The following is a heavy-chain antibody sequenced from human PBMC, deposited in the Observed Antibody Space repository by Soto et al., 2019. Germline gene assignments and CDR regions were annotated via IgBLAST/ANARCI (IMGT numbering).Heavy chain of an antibody. Sequence: QLQLQESGPGLVKPSETLSLTCGVSGVSIHNSHSFWGWIRQPPGKGLEFIGSVYYSGGANYNPSLKSRVTISIDTSKNQFPLRVNSVTAADTAVYYCGRVVEGATRHTDFDSWGQGILVTVSS. CDR2: VYYSGGA. CDR1: GVSIHNSHSF. V-gene: IGHV4-39*01. D-gene: IGHD2-15*01. J-gene: IGHJ5*01. CDR3: GRVVEGATRHTDFDS.